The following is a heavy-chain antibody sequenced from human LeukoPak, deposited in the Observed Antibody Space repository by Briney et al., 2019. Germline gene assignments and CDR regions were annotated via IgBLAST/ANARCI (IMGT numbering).Heavy chain of an antibody. J-gene: IGHJ3*02. CDR1: GFTFSSYS. CDR3: AKEPRWESVHPLDI. Sequence: GGSLRLSCAASGFTFSSYSMNWVRQAPGKGLEWVSSISGSSYYIYYADSVKGRFTISRDNAKNTLSLQMNSLRVEDTAVYYCAKEPRWESVHPLDIWGQGTMDTVSS. D-gene: IGHD5-24*01. V-gene: IGHV3-21*04. CDR2: ISGSSYYI.